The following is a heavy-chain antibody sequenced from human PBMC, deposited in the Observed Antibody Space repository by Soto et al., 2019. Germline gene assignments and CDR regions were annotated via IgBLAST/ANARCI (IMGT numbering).Heavy chain of an antibody. CDR2: INPSGDSP. V-gene: IGHV1-46*01. J-gene: IGHJ4*02. CDR1: GYTFTIYY. Sequence: GASVKVSCKASGYTFTIYYIHWVRQAPGQGLEWMGIINPSGDSPTYAQKVQGRITLTRDTSISPAYLQWSSLKASDPAMYYCAVDREKLYSGTDYWRQGTLVIVSS. CDR3: AVDREKLYSGTDY. D-gene: IGHD1-26*01.